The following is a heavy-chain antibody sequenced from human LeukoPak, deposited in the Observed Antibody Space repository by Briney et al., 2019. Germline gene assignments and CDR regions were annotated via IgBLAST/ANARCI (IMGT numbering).Heavy chain of an antibody. J-gene: IGHJ3*02. Sequence: SETLSLTCTVSGGSISSYYWSWIRQPPGKGLEWIGYIYYSGSTNYNPSLKSRVTISVDTSKNQFSLKLSSVTAADTAVYYCAREGTAFDALDIWGQGTMVTVSS. V-gene: IGHV4-59*01. CDR1: GGSISSYY. CDR2: IYYSGST. D-gene: IGHD5-18*01. CDR3: AREGTAFDALDI.